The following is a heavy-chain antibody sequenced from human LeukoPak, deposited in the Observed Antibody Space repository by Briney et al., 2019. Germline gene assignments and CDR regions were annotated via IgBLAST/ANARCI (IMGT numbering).Heavy chain of an antibody. CDR1: AGPISSGEYY. D-gene: IGHD5-18*01. J-gene: IGHJ6*03. V-gene: IGHV4-30-4*08. Sequence: SQTLSLTCTVSAGPISSGEYYWSWIRQPPGKGLAWIGYIYYSGSTYYNPSLKSRVTISVDTSKNQFSLKLSSVTAADTAVYYCARGQADTAMYYYYYMDVWGKGTTVTVSS. CDR2: IYYSGST. CDR3: ARGQADTAMYYYYYMDV.